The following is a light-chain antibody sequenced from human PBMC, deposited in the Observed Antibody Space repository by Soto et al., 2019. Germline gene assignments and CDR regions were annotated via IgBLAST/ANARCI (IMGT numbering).Light chain of an antibody. CDR3: QQYNNWPET. Sequence: EIVLTQSPGTLSLSPGERVTLSCRASQSISNDHLAWYQQKSGQPPRLLIHGASTRATGIPARFSGSGSGTEFTLTISSLQSEDFAVYYCQQYNNWPETFGQGTKVDIK. CDR2: GAS. CDR1: QSISND. V-gene: IGKV3-15*01. J-gene: IGKJ1*01.